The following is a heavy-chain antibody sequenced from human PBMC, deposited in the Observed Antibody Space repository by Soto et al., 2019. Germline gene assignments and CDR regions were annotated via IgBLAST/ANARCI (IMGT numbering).Heavy chain of an antibody. CDR3: ARAFPPYDSRPVGAFDI. CDR2: ISYDGSNK. V-gene: IGHV3-30-3*01. CDR1: GFTFSSYA. D-gene: IGHD3-22*01. Sequence: QVQLVESGGGVVQPGRSLRLSCAASGFTFSSYAMHWVRQAPGKGLEWVAVISYDGSNKYYADSVKGRFTISRDNPKNPLYLQMNSLRAEDTAVYYCARAFPPYDSRPVGAFDIWGQGTMVTVSS. J-gene: IGHJ3*02.